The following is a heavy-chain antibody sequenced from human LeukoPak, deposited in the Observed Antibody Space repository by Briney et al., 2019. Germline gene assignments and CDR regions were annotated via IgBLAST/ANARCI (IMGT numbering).Heavy chain of an antibody. D-gene: IGHD1-26*01. V-gene: IGHV1-18*01. CDR3: ARDVGVRGDY. CDR1: GYTFTSYG. J-gene: IGHJ4*02. CDR2: ISAYNGNT. Sequence: ASVKVSCKASGYTFTSYGISWVRQAPGQGLEWMGWISAYNGNTNYAQKFQGRVTMTRDTSISTAYMELSRLRSDDTAVYYCARDVGVRGDYWGQGTLVTVSS.